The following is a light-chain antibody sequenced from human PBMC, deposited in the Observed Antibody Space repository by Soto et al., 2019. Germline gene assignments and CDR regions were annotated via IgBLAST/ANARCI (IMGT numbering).Light chain of an antibody. V-gene: IGKV1-27*01. J-gene: IGKJ4*01. CDR2: AAS. CDR3: QKYNSAPLT. Sequence: DIQVTQSPSTLSAYVGDIVTIACRARLPISNYLAWYQQKPGKIPNLLIYAASTLQAGVPSRFSGSGSGTDFTLTISSLQPEDVAAYYCQKYNSAPLTFGGRTNVDIK. CDR1: LPISNY.